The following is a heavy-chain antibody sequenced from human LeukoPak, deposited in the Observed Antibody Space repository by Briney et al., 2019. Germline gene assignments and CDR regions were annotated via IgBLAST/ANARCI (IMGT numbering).Heavy chain of an antibody. CDR3: ASAVASSFQFGAFDI. CDR1: GYTFTGYY. Sequence: ASVKVSCKASGYTFTGYYMHWVRQAPGQGLEWMGWINPNSGGTNYAQKFQGRVTMTRDTSISTAYMELSRLRSDDTAVYYCASAVASSFQFGAFDIWGQGTMVTVSS. J-gene: IGHJ3*02. CDR2: INPNSGGT. V-gene: IGHV1-2*02. D-gene: IGHD3-10*01.